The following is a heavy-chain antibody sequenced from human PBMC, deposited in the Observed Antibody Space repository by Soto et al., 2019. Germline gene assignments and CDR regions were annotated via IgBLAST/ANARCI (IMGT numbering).Heavy chain of an antibody. CDR1: GGSISSGGYS. Sequence: PSETLSLTCAVSGGSISSGGYSWSWIRQPPGKGLEWIGYIYHSGSTYYNPSLKSRVTISVDRSKNQFSLKLSSVTAADTAVYYCARAAMVFFDYWGQGTLVTVSS. CDR3: ARAAMVFFDY. V-gene: IGHV4-30-2*01. J-gene: IGHJ4*02. D-gene: IGHD5-18*01. CDR2: IYHSGST.